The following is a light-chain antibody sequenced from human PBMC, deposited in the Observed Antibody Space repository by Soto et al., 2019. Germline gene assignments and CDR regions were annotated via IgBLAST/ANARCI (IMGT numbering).Light chain of an antibody. Sequence: EIVLTQSPGTLSLSPGERATLSCRASQSVGRNYLAWYQQKPGQAPRLLIHRISTRATGIPDRFSGSGFATDFTLTISRLEPEDFAGYYCQQYDNAPQTFGLGTRVESK. CDR1: QSVGRNY. V-gene: IGKV3-20*01. J-gene: IGKJ1*01. CDR2: RIS. CDR3: QQYDNAPQT.